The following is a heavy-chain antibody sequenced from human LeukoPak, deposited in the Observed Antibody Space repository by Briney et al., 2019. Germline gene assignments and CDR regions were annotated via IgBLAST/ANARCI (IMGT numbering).Heavy chain of an antibody. V-gene: IGHV4-39*07. Sequence: SETLSLTCTVSGGSISSSSYYWGWIRQPPGKGLEWIGSIYYSGSTYYNPSLKSRVTISVDTSKNQFSLKLSSVTAADTAVYYCAREVRGSGSYYKGIYYWGQGTLVTVSS. CDR2: IYYSGST. CDR3: AREVRGSGSYYKGIYY. D-gene: IGHD3-10*01. CDR1: GGSISSSSYY. J-gene: IGHJ4*02.